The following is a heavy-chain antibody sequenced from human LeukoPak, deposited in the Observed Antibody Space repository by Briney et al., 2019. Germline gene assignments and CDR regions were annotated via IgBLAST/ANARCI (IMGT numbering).Heavy chain of an antibody. V-gene: IGHV3-30*18. CDR2: ISYEGGTQ. CDR3: AKEGTPQVSTWYDL. D-gene: IGHD3-10*01. CDR1: GVTLSPYG. J-gene: IGHJ5*02. Sequence: GGSLRLSCAASGVTLSPYGMHWVRQAPGKGLGWVAVISYEGGTQHYADSVKGRFIISRDNPRNTLYLQMNILRTEDTAVYYCAKEGTPQVSTWYDLWGQGTQVIVSS.